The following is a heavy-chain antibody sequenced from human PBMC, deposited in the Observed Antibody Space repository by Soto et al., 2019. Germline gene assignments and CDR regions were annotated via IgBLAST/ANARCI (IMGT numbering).Heavy chain of an antibody. CDR2: INPNSGGT. CDR1: GYTFTGYY. CDR3: ARDPGLYCSSTSCYPAYYYGMDV. D-gene: IGHD2-2*01. Sequence: PSVKVSCKASGYTFTGYYMHWVRQAPGQGLEWMGWINPNSGGTNYAQKFQGRVTMTRDTSISTAYMELSRLRSDDTAVYYCARDPGLYCSSTSCYPAYYYGMDVWGQGTTVTVSS. V-gene: IGHV1-2*02. J-gene: IGHJ6*02.